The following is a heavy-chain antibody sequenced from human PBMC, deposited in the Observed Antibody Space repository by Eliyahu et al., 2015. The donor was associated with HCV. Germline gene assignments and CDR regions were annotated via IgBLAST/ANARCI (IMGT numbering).Heavy chain of an antibody. Sequence: EVQLVESGGGLVQPGGSLRLSCAASGFNFPGSAMHWVRQASGKGLEWVGRIRSKDNNYATVYAASVTGRFTISRDDSKNTAYLQMNSLKTEDTAVYYCTSTVTTPFEFWGRGTPVTVSS. CDR2: IRSKDNNYAT. CDR3: TSTVTTPFEF. V-gene: IGHV3-73*02. D-gene: IGHD4-17*01. J-gene: IGHJ4*02. CDR1: GFNFPGSA.